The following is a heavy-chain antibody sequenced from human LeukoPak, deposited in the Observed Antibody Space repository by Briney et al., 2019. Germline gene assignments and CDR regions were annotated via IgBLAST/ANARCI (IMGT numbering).Heavy chain of an antibody. CDR1: GGTFSSYA. Sequence: GASVKVSCKASGGTFSSYAISWVRQAPGQGLEWMGGIIPIFGTANYAQKFQGRVTITADESTSTAYMELSSLRSEDTAVYYCARSYCSTTSCSEFDYWGQGTLVTVSS. V-gene: IGHV1-69*13. CDR3: ARSYCSTTSCSEFDY. CDR2: IIPIFGTA. D-gene: IGHD2-2*01. J-gene: IGHJ4*02.